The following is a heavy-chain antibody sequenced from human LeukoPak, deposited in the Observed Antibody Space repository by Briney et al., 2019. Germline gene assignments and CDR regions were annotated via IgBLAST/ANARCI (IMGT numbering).Heavy chain of an antibody. D-gene: IGHD1-14*01. V-gene: IGHV4-31*03. CDR1: GGSISSGGYY. CDR3: ARDRRTGGFDY. CDR2: VYYSART. Sequence: SESLSLTCLVSGGSISSGGYYWSWTRHHPGKGLELIVYVYYSARTYCNPALKSRVTISVDTSKNQCSLRLSSVTAADTAVYYCARDRRTGGFDYWGQGTLFTVSS. J-gene: IGHJ4*02.